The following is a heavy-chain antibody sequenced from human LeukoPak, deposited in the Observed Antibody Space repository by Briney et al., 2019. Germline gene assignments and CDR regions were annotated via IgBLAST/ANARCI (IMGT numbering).Heavy chain of an antibody. Sequence: ASEKVSCKASGYTFTSYGISWVRQAPGQGLEWMGWISAYNGNTNYAQKLQGRVTMTTDTSTSTAYMELRSLRSDDTAVYYCARDRRGWYGSGSLFDYWGQGTLVTVSS. CDR3: ARDRRGWYGSGSLFDY. J-gene: IGHJ4*02. D-gene: IGHD3-10*01. V-gene: IGHV1-18*01. CDR2: ISAYNGNT. CDR1: GYTFTSYG.